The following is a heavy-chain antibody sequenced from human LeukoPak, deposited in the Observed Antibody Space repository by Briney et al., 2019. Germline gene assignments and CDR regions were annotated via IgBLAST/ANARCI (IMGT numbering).Heavy chain of an antibody. D-gene: IGHD3-10*01. V-gene: IGHV4-39*01. CDR1: GASTSSSFTY. J-gene: IGHJ4*02. CDR3: ARHGAGYAGAHHVAY. Sequence: SETLSPTCTVSGASTSSSFTYWGWIRQPPGKGLEWIGSFFYRGSMYYNPSLKSRVTISVDTSKEQFSLNLTSVTAADTAHYYSARHGAGYAGAHHVAYWGRGALVTVSA. CDR2: FFYRGSM.